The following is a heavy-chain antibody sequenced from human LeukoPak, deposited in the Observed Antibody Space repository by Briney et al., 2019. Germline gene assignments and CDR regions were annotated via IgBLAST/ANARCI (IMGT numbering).Heavy chain of an antibody. CDR2: ISYDGSNK. CDR1: GFTFCSYA. J-gene: IGHJ4*02. V-gene: IGHV3-30*04. Sequence: PGRSLRLSCAASGFTFCSYAMHWVRQAPGKGLEWVAVISYDGSNKYYADSVKGRFTISRDNSKNTLYLQMNSLRAEDTAVYYCARDMREQQWLVRIKLPDYWGQGTLVTVSS. CDR3: ARDMREQQWLVRIKLPDY. D-gene: IGHD6-19*01.